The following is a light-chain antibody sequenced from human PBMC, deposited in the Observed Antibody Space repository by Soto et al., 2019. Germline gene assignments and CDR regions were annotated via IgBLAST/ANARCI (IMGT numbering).Light chain of an antibody. Sequence: QSVLTQPPSASGTPGQTVTISCSGSSSNIGANTVNWFQHLPGTAPKLLIYSNNQRPSGVPDRVSGSKSGTSVTLAISGLXXXXXXDYYCAAWDARLDGVVFGGGTKL. CDR1: SSNIGANT. J-gene: IGLJ3*02. CDR2: SNN. V-gene: IGLV1-44*01. CDR3: AAWDARLDGVV.